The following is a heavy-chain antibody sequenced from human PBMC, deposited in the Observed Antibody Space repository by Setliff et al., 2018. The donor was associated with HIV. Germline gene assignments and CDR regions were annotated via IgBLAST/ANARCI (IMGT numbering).Heavy chain of an antibody. CDR3: ARVPYRSAWFSGGHDAIDI. CDR2: ISGFNGNT. Sequence: GASVKVSCKASGYSFARYGLSWVRQAPGQGLEWMGWISGFNGNTKYAQSFQDRVAMTTETATSTAYMEMRSLRSDDTAVYFCARVPYRSAWFSGGHDAIDIWGQGTMVTVSS. J-gene: IGHJ3*02. V-gene: IGHV1-18*01. D-gene: IGHD6-19*01. CDR1: GYSFARYG.